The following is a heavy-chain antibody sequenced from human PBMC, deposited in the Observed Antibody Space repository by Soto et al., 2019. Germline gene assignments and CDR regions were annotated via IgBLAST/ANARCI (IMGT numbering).Heavy chain of an antibody. CDR1: GGTFSSYA. D-gene: IGHD2-2*01. CDR3: ARSIGSTRDGAFDI. J-gene: IGHJ3*02. CDR2: IIPIFGTA. V-gene: IGHV1-69*01. Sequence: QVQLVQSGAEVKKPGSSVKVSCKASGGTFSSYAISWVRQAPGQGLEWMGGIIPIFGTADYAQKFQGRVTITADESTSPAYMELSSLRSEDTAVYYCARSIGSTRDGAFDIWGQGTMVTVSS.